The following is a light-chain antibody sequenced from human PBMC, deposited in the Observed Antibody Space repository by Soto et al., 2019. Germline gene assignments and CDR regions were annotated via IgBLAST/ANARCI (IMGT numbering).Light chain of an antibody. CDR1: RSYVGGYNY. CDR2: DVS. V-gene: IGLV2-14*03. J-gene: IGLJ1*01. Sequence: QSSRTQPASLSGAPGQSITLSCPGTRSYVGGYNYVSWYQQHSGKAPKLMIYDVSNRPSGVSNRFSGSKSGNTASLTISGLQAEDEADYYCSSYTSSSLHVFGTGTKVTVL. CDR3: SSYTSSSLHV.